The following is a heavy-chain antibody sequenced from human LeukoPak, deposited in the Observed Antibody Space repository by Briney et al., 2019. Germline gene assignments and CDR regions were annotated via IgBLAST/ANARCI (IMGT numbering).Heavy chain of an antibody. D-gene: IGHD5-24*01. Sequence: SVKVSCKASGGTFSSYAISWVRQAPGQGLEWMGGIIPIFGTANYAQKFQGRVTITTDESTSTAYMELSSLRSEDTAVYYCARGVEMATIPLDYYYMDVWGKGTTVTVSS. J-gene: IGHJ6*03. CDR1: GGTFSSYA. CDR3: ARGVEMATIPLDYYYMDV. V-gene: IGHV1-69*05. CDR2: IIPIFGTA.